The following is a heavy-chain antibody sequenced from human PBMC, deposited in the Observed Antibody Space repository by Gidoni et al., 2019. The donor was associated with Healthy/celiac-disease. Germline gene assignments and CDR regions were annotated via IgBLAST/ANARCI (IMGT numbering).Heavy chain of an antibody. CDR1: GFPFSSYA. D-gene: IGHD3-3*01. J-gene: IGHJ6*03. CDR3: AKDSSYYDFWSGYYYYYMDV. Sequence: EVQLLESGGGLVQPGGSLRLSCAASGFPFSSYAMSWVRQAPGKGLEWVSAISGSGGSTYYADSVKGRFTISRDNSKNTLYLQMNSLRAEDTAVYYCAKDSSYYDFWSGYYYYYMDVWGKGTTVTVSS. CDR2: ISGSGGST. V-gene: IGHV3-23*01.